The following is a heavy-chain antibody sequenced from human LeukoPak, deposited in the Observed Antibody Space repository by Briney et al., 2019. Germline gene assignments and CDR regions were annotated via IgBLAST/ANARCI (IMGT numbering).Heavy chain of an antibody. D-gene: IGHD3-10*01. CDR3: AKDIGSYYDY. CDR1: GFTFNNYN. CDR2: ISDSSSYI. J-gene: IGHJ4*02. Sequence: GGSLRLSCAASGFTFNNYNMNWVRQAPGKGLEWVSSISDSSSYIYYADSVKGRFTISRDNSKNTLYLEMNSLRAEDTAVYYCAKDIGSYYDYWGQGILVTVSS. V-gene: IGHV3-21*01.